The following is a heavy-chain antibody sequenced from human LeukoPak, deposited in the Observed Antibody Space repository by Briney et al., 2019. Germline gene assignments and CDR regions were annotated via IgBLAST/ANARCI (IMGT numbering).Heavy chain of an antibody. CDR3: ASSMVRGEIDY. V-gene: IGHV3-21*01. J-gene: IGHJ4*02. CDR2: ISSSTTNI. Sequence: PGGSLRLSCAASGFTFSSYSMNWVRQAPGKGLEWVSSISSSTTNIYYADSVKGRFTISRDNAENSLYLQMNSLRAEDTAVYYCASSMVRGEIDYWGQGTLVTVSS. D-gene: IGHD3-10*01. CDR1: GFTFSSYS.